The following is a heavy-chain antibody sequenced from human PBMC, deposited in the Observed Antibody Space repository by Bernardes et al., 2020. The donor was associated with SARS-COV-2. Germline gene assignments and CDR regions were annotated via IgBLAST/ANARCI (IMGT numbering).Heavy chain of an antibody. Sequence: GSLRLSCAASGFTFSSYWMHWVRQVPGKGLVWVSRINVDGSSTYYADSVKGRFTISRDNAKNTLYLQMNSLRADDTAVYYCARQIMGAYSGGAYWGQGTLVTVSS. V-gene: IGHV3-74*01. CDR2: INVDGSST. J-gene: IGHJ4*02. CDR3: ARQIMGAYSGGAY. CDR1: GFTFSSYW. D-gene: IGHD1-26*01.